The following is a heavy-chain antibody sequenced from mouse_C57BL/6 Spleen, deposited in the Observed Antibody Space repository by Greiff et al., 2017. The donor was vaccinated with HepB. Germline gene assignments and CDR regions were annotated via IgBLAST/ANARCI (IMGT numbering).Heavy chain of an antibody. CDR3: ARAGLVFAY. D-gene: IGHD3-3*01. V-gene: IGHV3-6*01. CDR1: GYSITSGYY. CDR2: ISYDGSN. J-gene: IGHJ3*01. Sequence: VQLQQSGPGLVKPSQSLSLTCSVTGYSITSGYYWNWIRQFPGNKLEWMGYISYDGSNNYNPSLKNRISITRDTSKNQFFLKLNSVTTEDTATYYCARAGLVFAYWGQGTLVTVSA.